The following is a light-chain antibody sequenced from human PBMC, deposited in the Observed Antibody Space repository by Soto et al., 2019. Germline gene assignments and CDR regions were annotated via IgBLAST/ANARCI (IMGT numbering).Light chain of an antibody. CDR2: DVS. J-gene: IGLJ1*01. Sequence: QSALTQPASVSGSPGQSITISCTGTSSDVGGYNYVSWYQHHPGKAPKFMIFDVSNRLSGVSNLFSGSKSGNTASLTISGLQPEDEADYYCSSYTTSNTRQIVFGTGTKVTVL. CDR1: SSDVGGYNY. CDR3: SSYTTSNTRQIV. V-gene: IGLV2-14*03.